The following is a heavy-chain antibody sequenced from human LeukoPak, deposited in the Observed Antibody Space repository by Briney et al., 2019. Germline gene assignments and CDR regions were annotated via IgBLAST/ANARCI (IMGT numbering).Heavy chain of an antibody. CDR1: GGSISGGGYS. V-gene: IGHV4-30-2*01. CDR3: ARAPGNSGGYYFDY. CDR2: IYHSGST. J-gene: IGHJ4*02. D-gene: IGHD2-15*01. Sequence: SETLSLTCAVSGGSISGGGYSWSWIRRPPGEGLEWIGYIYHSGSTSYNPSLQSRVTISIDRSKNQFSLKLSSVTAADTAVYYCARAPGNSGGYYFDYWGQGTLVTVSS.